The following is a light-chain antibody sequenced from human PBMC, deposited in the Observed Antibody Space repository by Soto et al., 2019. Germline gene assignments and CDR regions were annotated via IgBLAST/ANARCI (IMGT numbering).Light chain of an antibody. CDR1: QSISSY. V-gene: IGKV1-9*01. J-gene: IGKJ5*01. CDR2: AAS. CDR3: QQLNTYPMT. Sequence: DIQMTQSPSSLSASVGDRVTITCRASQSISSYLNWYQQKPGKAPKLLIYAASTLRSGVPSRFSGSGSGTDFTLTVSSLQPEDFASYYCQQLNTYPMTFGQGTRLEI.